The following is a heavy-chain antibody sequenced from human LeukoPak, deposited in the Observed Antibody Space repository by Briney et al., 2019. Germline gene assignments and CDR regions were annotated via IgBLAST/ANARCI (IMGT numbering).Heavy chain of an antibody. CDR3: ARRIVVEITATPGNDAFDI. Sequence: GGSLRLSCAASGFTVSSNYMSWVRQAPGKGLEWVSVIYNSGSTYYADSVKGRFTISRDNSRNTLYLQMNSLRAEDTAVYYCARRIVVEITATPGNDAFDIWGQGTMVTVSS. CDR1: GFTVSSNY. J-gene: IGHJ3*02. V-gene: IGHV3-66*02. D-gene: IGHD2-15*01. CDR2: IYNSGST.